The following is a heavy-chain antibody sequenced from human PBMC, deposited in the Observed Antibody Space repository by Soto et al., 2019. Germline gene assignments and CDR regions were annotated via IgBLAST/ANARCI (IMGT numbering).Heavy chain of an antibody. Sequence: QVQLVQSGAEVKKPGASVKVSCKASGYTFTSYGISWVRQAPGQGLEWXXWISAYNGNTNYAQKLQGRVTMTTDTXXXXXXXXXXXXXXXXXXXXXXXXXXXXXXXXXXXGFDYWGQGTLVTVSS. CDR2: ISAYNGNT. CDR1: GYTFTSYG. V-gene: IGHV1-18*01. CDR3: XXXXXXXXXXXXXGFDY. J-gene: IGHJ4*02.